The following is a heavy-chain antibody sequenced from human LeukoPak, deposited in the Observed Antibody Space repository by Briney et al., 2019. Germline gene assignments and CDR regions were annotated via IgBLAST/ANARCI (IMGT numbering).Heavy chain of an antibody. CDR3: AKDIYDSSGFDY. V-gene: IGHV3-23*01. CDR2: ISGSGGST. Sequence: PRGSLRLSCAGSGFTFSSYAMSWVRQAPGKGLEWVSAISGSGGSTYYADSVKGRFTISRDNSKNTLYLQMNSLRAEDTAVYYCAKDIYDSSGFDYWGQGTLVTVSS. CDR1: GFTFSSYA. J-gene: IGHJ4*02. D-gene: IGHD3-22*01.